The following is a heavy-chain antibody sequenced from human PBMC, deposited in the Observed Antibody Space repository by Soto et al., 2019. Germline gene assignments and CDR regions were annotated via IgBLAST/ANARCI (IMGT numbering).Heavy chain of an antibody. V-gene: IGHV3-74*01. CDR1: GFTFSTYW. CDR2: INTDGSTT. CDR3: ARRGVGINDY. J-gene: IGHJ4*02. Sequence: EVQLVESGGGLVQPGGSLRLSCAASGFTFSTYWMHWVRQAPGKGLVWVSRINTDGSTTSYADSVKGRFTTSRDNAKNTLYLQMNSLRAEDTAVYYCARRGVGINDYWGQGTLVTVSS. D-gene: IGHD1-26*01.